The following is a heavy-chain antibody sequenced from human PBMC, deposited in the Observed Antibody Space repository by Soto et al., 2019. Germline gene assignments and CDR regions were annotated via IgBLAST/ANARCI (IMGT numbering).Heavy chain of an antibody. CDR1: GYIFINYW. Sequence: GESLKISCKGSGYIFINYWIAWVRQMPGKGLEWMGIIHPGDSDTRYTPSFHGQVTISVDRSTSTAYLQWSSLEASDTAIYYCVRQGLNRMSPIPATSDYWGQGTLVTVSS. CDR3: VRQGLNRMSPIPATSDY. CDR2: IHPGDSDT. D-gene: IGHD2-15*01. J-gene: IGHJ4*02. V-gene: IGHV5-51*01.